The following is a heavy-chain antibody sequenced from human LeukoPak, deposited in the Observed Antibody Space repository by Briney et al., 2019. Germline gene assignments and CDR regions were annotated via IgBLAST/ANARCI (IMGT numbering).Heavy chain of an antibody. CDR1: GFTFDDYA. J-gene: IGHJ5*02. CDR2: ISWNSGSI. CDR3: ASRAIGWYQDGNYFDP. D-gene: IGHD1-7*01. V-gene: IGHV3-9*01. Sequence: PGRSLRLSCAASGFTFDDYAMHWVRQAPGKGLEWASGISWNSGSIGYADSVKGRFTISRDNAKNSLYLQINSLRAEDTAVYYCASRAIGWYQDGNYFDPWGQGTLVTVS.